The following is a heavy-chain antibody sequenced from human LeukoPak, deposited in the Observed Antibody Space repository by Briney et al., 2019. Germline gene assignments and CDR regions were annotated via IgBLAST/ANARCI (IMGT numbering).Heavy chain of an antibody. CDR2: IYDSGST. CDR1: GGSINYYY. CDR3: ARHYGP. Sequence: SETLSLTCTVSGGSINYYYWMWIRQPPGKGLEWIGSIYDSGSTYYNPSLKSRVTISVDTSKNQFSLKLNSVTAADTAVYYCARHYGPWGQGTLVTVSS. D-gene: IGHD3-10*01. J-gene: IGHJ5*02. V-gene: IGHV4-39*01.